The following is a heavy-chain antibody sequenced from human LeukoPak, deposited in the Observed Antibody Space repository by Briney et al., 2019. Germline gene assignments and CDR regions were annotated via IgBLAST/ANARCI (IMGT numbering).Heavy chain of an antibody. CDR3: ARQIIAVNAFDI. CDR2: IYYSGST. CDR1: GGSISSTFDY. Sequence: SETLSLTCTVSGGSISSTFDYWGWIRQPPGKGLEWIGSIYYSGSTFHNPSLKSQVIISVDTSKNQFSLKLSSVIAADTAVYYCARQIIAVNAFDIWGQGTMVTVSS. J-gene: IGHJ3*02. V-gene: IGHV4-39*01. D-gene: IGHD2/OR15-2a*01.